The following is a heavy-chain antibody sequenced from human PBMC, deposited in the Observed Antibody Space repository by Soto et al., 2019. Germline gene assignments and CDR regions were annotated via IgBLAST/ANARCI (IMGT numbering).Heavy chain of an antibody. J-gene: IGHJ1*01. CDR3: AKVPRIRPAAGEFYSY. V-gene: IGHV3-23*01. CDR1: GFIFNNYA. D-gene: IGHD2-15*01. CDR2: ISSSGEYT. Sequence: GGSLRLSCAASGFIFNNYAMAWVRQAPGKGLEWVSAISSSGEYTFYADSVKGRFTISRDTSKNTLYLQMNSLRVEDTAIYYCAKVPRIRPAAGEFYSYWGQGTLVPGSS.